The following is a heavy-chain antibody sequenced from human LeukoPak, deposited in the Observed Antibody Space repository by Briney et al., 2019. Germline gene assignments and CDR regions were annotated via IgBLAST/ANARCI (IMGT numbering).Heavy chain of an antibody. J-gene: IGHJ4*02. Sequence: GASVKVSCKASGYTFTGYYMHWVRQAPGQGLEWMGGIIPIFGTANYAQKFQGRVTITADESASTAYMELSSLRPEDTAVYYCAREGVTKFDYWGQGTLVTVSS. CDR2: IIPIFGTA. D-gene: IGHD2-21*02. CDR1: GYTFTGYY. V-gene: IGHV1-69*13. CDR3: AREGVTKFDY.